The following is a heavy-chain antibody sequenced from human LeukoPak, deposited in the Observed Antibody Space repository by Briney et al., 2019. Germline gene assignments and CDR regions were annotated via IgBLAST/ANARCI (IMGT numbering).Heavy chain of an antibody. CDR3: AELGITMIGGV. V-gene: IGHV3-20*01. CDR1: GFTFDDYG. J-gene: IGHJ6*04. D-gene: IGHD3-10*02. Sequence: GGSLRLSCAASGFTFDDYGMSWVRQAPGKGLEWVSGINWNGGSTGYADSVEGRFTIFRDNAKNSQYLQMNSLRAEDTAVYHCAELGITMIGGVWGKGTTVTISS. CDR2: INWNGGST.